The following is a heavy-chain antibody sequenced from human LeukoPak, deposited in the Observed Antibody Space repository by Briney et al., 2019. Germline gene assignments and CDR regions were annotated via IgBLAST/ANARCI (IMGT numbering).Heavy chain of an antibody. D-gene: IGHD5-18*01. CDR2: INPSGSST. Sequence: GASVKLTCTASAYTFTSYNMHWIRQAPGQGLEWMGIINPSGSSTSSAQKFQGKVTMTRATSNSTAYMELSGLSSDDTAADYCSRSTTAMVTRAFDYWGQGTLVTVYS. V-gene: IGHV1-46*01. CDR3: SRSTTAMVTRAFDY. J-gene: IGHJ4*02. CDR1: AYTFTSYN.